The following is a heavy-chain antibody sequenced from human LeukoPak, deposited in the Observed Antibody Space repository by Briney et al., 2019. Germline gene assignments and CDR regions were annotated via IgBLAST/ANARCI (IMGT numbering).Heavy chain of an antibody. Sequence: ASVEVSCKASGYTFTGYYMHWVRQAPGQGLEWMGWINPNSGGTNYAQKFQGRVTMTRDTSISTAYMELSRLRSDDTAVYYCARDSRLKPLYYFDYWGQGTLVTVSS. D-gene: IGHD6-25*01. CDR3: ARDSRLKPLYYFDY. CDR1: GYTFTGYY. V-gene: IGHV1-2*02. CDR2: INPNSGGT. J-gene: IGHJ4*02.